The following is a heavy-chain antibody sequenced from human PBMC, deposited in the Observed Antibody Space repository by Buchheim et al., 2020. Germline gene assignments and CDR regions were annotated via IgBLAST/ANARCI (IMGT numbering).Heavy chain of an antibody. D-gene: IGHD4-17*01. CDR1: GFTFSSYA. CDR3: APRGSTTVNY. V-gene: IGHV3-30-3*01. J-gene: IGHJ4*02. Sequence: QVQLEESGGGVVQPGRSLRLSCAASGFTFSSYAVHWVRQAPGKGLEWVAVISYDGSNKYYADSVKGRVTISRDNSKNTLYLQMNSLRAEDTAVYYCAPRGSTTVNYWGQGTL. CDR2: ISYDGSNK.